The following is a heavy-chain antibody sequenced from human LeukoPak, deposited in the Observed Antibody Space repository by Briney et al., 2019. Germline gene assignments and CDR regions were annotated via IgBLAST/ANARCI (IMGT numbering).Heavy chain of an antibody. CDR3: ARTVIAYYFDY. CDR1: GGSFSGYY. Sequence: SETLSLTCAVYGGSFSGYYWSWIRQPPGKGLEWIGSIYYSGSTYYNPSLKSRVTISVDTSKNQFSLKLSSVTAADTAVYYCARTVIAYYFDYWGQGTLVTVSS. V-gene: IGHV4-34*01. D-gene: IGHD4-4*01. J-gene: IGHJ4*02. CDR2: IYYSGST.